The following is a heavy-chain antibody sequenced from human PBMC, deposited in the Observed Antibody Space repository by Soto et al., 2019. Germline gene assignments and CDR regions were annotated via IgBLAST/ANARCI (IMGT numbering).Heavy chain of an antibody. CDR2: INAGNGNT. D-gene: IGHD3-3*01. Sequence: GASVKVSCKASGYTFTSYAMHWVRQAPGQRLEWMGWINAGNGNTKYSQKFQGRVTITRDTSASTAYMELSSLRSEDTAVYYCAGGLVLRFLEWLPQDPHTKYYYYYGMDVWGQGTTVTVSS. CDR3: AGGLVLRFLEWLPQDPHTKYYYYYGMDV. CDR1: GYTFTSYA. V-gene: IGHV1-3*01. J-gene: IGHJ6*02.